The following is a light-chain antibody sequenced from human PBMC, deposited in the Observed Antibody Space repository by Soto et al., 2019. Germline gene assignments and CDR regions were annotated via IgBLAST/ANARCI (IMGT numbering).Light chain of an antibody. CDR1: LSVSTN. Sequence: EIVMTQSPGTLSVSPWERATLSCRASLSVSTNLAWYQQKPGQAPRLLIYGASTRATGISARFSGSGSGTEFTLTISSLQSEDFAVYYCQQYNNWPRTFGQGTKVDIK. CDR3: QQYNNWPRT. J-gene: IGKJ1*01. CDR2: GAS. V-gene: IGKV3-15*01.